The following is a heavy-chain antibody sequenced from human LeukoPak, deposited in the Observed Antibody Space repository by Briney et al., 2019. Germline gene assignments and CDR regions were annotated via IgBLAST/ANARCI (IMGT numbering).Heavy chain of an antibody. CDR2: IYYSGTT. Sequence: PSETLSLTCTVSGGSISPYYWSWIRQPPGKGLEWIGYIYYSGTTNYNPSLKSRVTMSVGTSNNHLSLRLTSVTAADTALYYCARHSYNYYGLDVWGQGTTITVSS. J-gene: IGHJ6*02. CDR3: ARHSYNYYGLDV. CDR1: GGSISPYY. V-gene: IGHV4-59*08.